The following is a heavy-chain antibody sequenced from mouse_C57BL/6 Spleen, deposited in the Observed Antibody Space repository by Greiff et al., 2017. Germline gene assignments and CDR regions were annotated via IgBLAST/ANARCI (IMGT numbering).Heavy chain of an antibody. V-gene: IGHV1-26*01. CDR3: AQEMETGGFAY. D-gene: IGHD4-1*01. CDR2: INPNNGGT. Sequence: VQLQQSGPELVKPGASVKISCKASGYTFTDYYMNWVKQSHGKSLEWIGDINPNNGGTSYNQKFKGKATLTVDKSSSTAYMEIRSLTSEDSAIDCYAQEMETGGFAYWGQGTLVTVSA. J-gene: IGHJ3*01. CDR1: GYTFTDYY.